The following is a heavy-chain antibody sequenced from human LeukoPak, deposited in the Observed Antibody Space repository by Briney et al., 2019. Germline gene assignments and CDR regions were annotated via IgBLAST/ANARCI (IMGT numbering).Heavy chain of an antibody. V-gene: IGHV4-4*08. J-gene: IGHJ4*02. CDR3: ARKAGGKEDY. Sequence: PSETLSLTCTVSGGSISGYYWSWIRQPPGKGLEWIGYIYDSGTTNYNPSLKSRVTISVDTSKNQFSLKLSSVTAADTAVYYCARKAGGKEDYWGQGTLVTVSS. D-gene: IGHD3-16*01. CDR1: GGSISGYY. CDR2: IYDSGTT.